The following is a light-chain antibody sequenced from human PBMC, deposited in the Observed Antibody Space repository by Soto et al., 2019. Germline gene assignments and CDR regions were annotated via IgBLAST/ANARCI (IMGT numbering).Light chain of an antibody. CDR2: GAS. J-gene: IGKJ1*01. Sequence: EIVMTQSPATLSVSPGERATLSCRASQSVSSNLAWYQPKPGKAPRLLIYGASTRATGIPARFSGSGSGTDFTLTISRLEPEDFAVYYCQQYGRSGTFGQGTNVDI. CDR1: QSVSSN. V-gene: IGKV3-15*01. CDR3: QQYGRSGT.